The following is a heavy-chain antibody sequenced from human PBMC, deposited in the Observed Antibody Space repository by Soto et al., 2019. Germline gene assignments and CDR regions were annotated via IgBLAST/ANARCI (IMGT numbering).Heavy chain of an antibody. CDR2: IYYSGST. V-gene: IGHV4-39*01. D-gene: IGHD4-4*01. J-gene: IGHJ4*02. CDR1: GGSISSSSYY. Sequence: QLQLQESGPGLVKPSETLSLTCTVSGGSISSSSYYWGWIRQPPGKGLEWIGSIYYSGSTYYNPSLKSRVTISVDTSKNQFSLKLSSVTAADTAVYYCARRPIYSNYDYWGQGTLVTVSS. CDR3: ARRPIYSNYDY.